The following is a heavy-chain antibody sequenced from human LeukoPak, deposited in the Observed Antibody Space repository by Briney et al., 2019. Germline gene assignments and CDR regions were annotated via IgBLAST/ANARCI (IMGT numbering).Heavy chain of an antibody. CDR3: AKAPTTVTTGY. Sequence: GGSLRLSCAASGFTFSSNAMSWVRHAPGKGLEWVSTIGNTGSTTYYADSVKGRFTISRDNSKNTLYVQMNSLRVEDTAVYYCAKAPTTVTTGYWGQGTMVTVSS. J-gene: IGHJ4*02. D-gene: IGHD4-17*01. V-gene: IGHV3-23*01. CDR1: GFTFSSNA. CDR2: IGNTGSTT.